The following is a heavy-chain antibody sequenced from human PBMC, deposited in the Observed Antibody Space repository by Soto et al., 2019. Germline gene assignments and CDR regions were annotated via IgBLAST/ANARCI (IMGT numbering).Heavy chain of an antibody. D-gene: IGHD5-12*01. CDR3: ARETGIYVDGYKNAFDI. V-gene: IGHV3-21*01. J-gene: IGHJ3*02. CDR2: ISSSSSYI. CDR1: GFTFSSYS. Sequence: GGSLRLSCAASGFTFSSYSMNWVRQAPGKGLEWVSSISSSSSYIYYADSVKGRFTISRDNAKNSLYLQMNSLRAEDTAVYYCARETGIYVDGYKNAFDIWGQGTMVTVSS.